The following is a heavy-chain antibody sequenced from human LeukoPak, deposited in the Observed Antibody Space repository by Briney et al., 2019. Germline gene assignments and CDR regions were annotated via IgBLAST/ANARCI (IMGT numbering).Heavy chain of an antibody. CDR2: VSLSGLT. CDR1: GGSITSTNW. CDR3: SRENGAFSPFGY. J-gene: IGHJ4*02. D-gene: IGHD2-8*01. V-gene: IGHV4-4*02. Sequence: FETLSLTCGVSGGSITSTNWWSWVRQPPGQGLEWIGEVSLSGLTNYNPSLSSRVIMALDTSKNHLSLHLTSVTAADTAVYYCSRENGAFSPFGYWGQGYLVTVLS.